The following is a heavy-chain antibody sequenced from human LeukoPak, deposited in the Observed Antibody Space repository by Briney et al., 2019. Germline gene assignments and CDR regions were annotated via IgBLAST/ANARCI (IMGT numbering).Heavy chain of an antibody. CDR2: FDPEDGET. CDR1: GYTLTELS. D-gene: IGHD2-2*01. CDR3: ARPRGCGSARCNNFDY. Sequence: ASVKVSCKVAGYTLTELSMHWVRQAPGKGLEWMGGFDPEDGETIYAQKFQGRVTMTEDTSTDTAYMELNSLRPEDSAVYYCARPRGCGSARCNNFDYWGQGTLVTVSS. V-gene: IGHV1-24*01. J-gene: IGHJ4*02.